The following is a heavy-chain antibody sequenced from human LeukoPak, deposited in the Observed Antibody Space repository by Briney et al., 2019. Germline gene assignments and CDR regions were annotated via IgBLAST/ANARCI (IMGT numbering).Heavy chain of an antibody. CDR3: ARGWSSSWLYFDY. Sequence: SETLSLTCTVSGGSISSYYWSWIRQPPGKGLEWIGYIYTSGSTNYNPSLKSRVTISVDTSKNQFSLKLSSVTAADTAVYYCARGWSSSWLYFDYWGQGTLVTASS. V-gene: IGHV4-4*09. D-gene: IGHD6-13*01. CDR2: IYTSGST. CDR1: GGSISSYY. J-gene: IGHJ4*02.